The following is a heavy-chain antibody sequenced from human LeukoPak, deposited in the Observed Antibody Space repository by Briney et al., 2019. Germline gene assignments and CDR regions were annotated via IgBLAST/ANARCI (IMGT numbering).Heavy chain of an antibody. V-gene: IGHV1-2*02. J-gene: IGHJ2*01. Sequence: GASVKVSCKASGYTFINYEINWVRQATGQGLEWMGWINPNSGGTNYAQKFQGRVTMTRDTSISTAYMELSRLRSDDTAVYYCARVPSPPAHLWYFDLWGRGTLVTVSS. CDR2: INPNSGGT. CDR1: GYTFINYE. CDR3: ARVPSPPAHLWYFDL. D-gene: IGHD6-25*01.